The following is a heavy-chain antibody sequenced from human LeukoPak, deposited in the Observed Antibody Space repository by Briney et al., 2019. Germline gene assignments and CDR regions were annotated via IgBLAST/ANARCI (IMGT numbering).Heavy chain of an antibody. V-gene: IGHV1-2*04. CDR1: GYTFTGYY. CDR3: ARGLCSGGSCYVGYNWFDP. D-gene: IGHD2-15*01. J-gene: IGHJ5*02. CDR2: INPNSGGT. Sequence: ASVKVSCKASGYTFTGYYMHWVRQAPGQGLEWMGWINPNSGGTNYAQKFQGWVTMTRDTSISTAYMELSRLRSDDTAVYYCARGLCSGGSCYVGYNWFDPWGRGTLVTVSS.